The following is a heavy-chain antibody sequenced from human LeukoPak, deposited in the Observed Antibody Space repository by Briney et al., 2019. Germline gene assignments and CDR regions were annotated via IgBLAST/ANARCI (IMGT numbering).Heavy chain of an antibody. J-gene: IGHJ6*03. CDR3: ARTTWGSGSYYTSRYYYYMDV. CDR2: IYYSGST. V-gene: IGHV4-39*01. CDR1: GGSISSYY. D-gene: IGHD3-10*01. Sequence: NPSETLSLTCTVSGGSISSYYWGWIRQPPGKGLEWIGSIYYSGSTYYNPSLKSRVTISVDTSKNQFSLKLSSVTAADTAVYYCARTTWGSGSYYTSRYYYYMDVWGKGTTVTISS.